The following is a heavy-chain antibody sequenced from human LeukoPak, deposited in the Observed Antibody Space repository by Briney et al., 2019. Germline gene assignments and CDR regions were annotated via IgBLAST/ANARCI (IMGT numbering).Heavy chain of an antibody. CDR3: AKDLRYYYDSSGYSPFDY. V-gene: IGHV3-21*01. CDR1: GFTFSSYS. J-gene: IGHJ4*02. Sequence: GGSLRLSCAASGFTFSSYSMNWVRQAPGKGLEWVSSISSSSSYIYYADSVKGRFTISRDNSKNTLYLQMNSLRAEDTAVYYCAKDLRYYYDSSGYSPFDYWGQGTLVTVSS. D-gene: IGHD3-22*01. CDR2: ISSSSSYI.